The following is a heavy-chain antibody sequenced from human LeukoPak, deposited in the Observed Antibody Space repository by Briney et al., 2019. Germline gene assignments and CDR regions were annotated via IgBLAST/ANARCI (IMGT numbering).Heavy chain of an antibody. J-gene: IGHJ1*01. CDR3: ATRLAYCGGDCYSAEYFQH. CDR1: GYTLTELS. CDR2: FDPEDGET. V-gene: IGHV1-24*01. Sequence: VASVKVSCKVSGYTLTELSMHWVRQAPGKGLEWMGGFDPEDGETIYAQKFQGRVTMTEDTSTDTAYMELSSLRSEDTAVYYCATRLAYCGGDCYSAEYFQHWGQGTLVTVPS. D-gene: IGHD2-21*02.